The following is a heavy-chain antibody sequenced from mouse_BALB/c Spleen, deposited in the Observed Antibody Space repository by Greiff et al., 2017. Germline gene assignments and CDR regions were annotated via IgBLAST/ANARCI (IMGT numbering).Heavy chain of an antibody. J-gene: IGHJ3*01. CDR2: IWGDGST. Sequence: VHLVESGPGLVAPSQSLSITCTVSGFSLTGYGVNWVRQPPGKGLEWLGMIWGDGSTDYNSALKSRLSISKDNSKSQVFLKMNSLQTDDTARYYCARERGSTVVAPFAYWGQGTLVTVSA. V-gene: IGHV2-6-7*01. CDR1: GFSLTGYG. CDR3: ARERGSTVVAPFAY. D-gene: IGHD1-1*01.